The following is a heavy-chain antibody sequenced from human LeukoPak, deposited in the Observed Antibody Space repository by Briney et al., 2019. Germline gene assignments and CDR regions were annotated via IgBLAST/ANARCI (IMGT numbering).Heavy chain of an antibody. J-gene: IGHJ4*02. Sequence: GGSLRLSCAASGFTFSSYGMHWVRQAPGKGLEWVAFIRYDGSNKYYADSVKGRFTISRDNSKNTLYLQMNSLRAEDTAVYYCAKGRGSGWSTRYFDYWGQGTLVTVSS. CDR3: AKGRGSGWSTRYFDY. V-gene: IGHV3-30*02. CDR1: GFTFSSYG. CDR2: IRYDGSNK. D-gene: IGHD6-19*01.